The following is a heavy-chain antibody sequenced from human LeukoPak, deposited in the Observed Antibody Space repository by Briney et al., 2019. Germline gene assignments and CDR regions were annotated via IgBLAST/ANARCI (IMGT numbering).Heavy chain of an antibody. D-gene: IGHD1-1*01. CDR3: AKCGYDWNYVTFVDY. Sequence: GGSLRLSCAASGFTFSSYAMSWVRQAPGKGLEWVSDISGSGGSTYYADSVKGRFTISRDNAKNTLYLQMNSLRAEDTAVYYCAKCGYDWNYVTFVDYWGQGTLVTVSS. J-gene: IGHJ4*02. CDR1: GFTFSSYA. CDR2: ISGSGGST. V-gene: IGHV3-23*01.